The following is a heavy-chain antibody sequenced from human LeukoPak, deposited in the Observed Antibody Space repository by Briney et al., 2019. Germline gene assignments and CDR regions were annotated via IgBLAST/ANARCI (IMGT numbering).Heavy chain of an antibody. CDR1: GGSISSGGYY. J-gene: IGHJ4*02. Sequence: PSETLSLTCPVSGGSISSGGYYWSWIRQPPGKGQEWIGYIYHSGSTYYNPSLKSRVTISVDRSKNQFSLKLSSVTAADTAVYYCARVSGYSSSWPFDYWGQGTLVTVSS. D-gene: IGHD6-13*01. V-gene: IGHV4-30-2*01. CDR3: ARVSGYSSSWPFDY. CDR2: IYHSGST.